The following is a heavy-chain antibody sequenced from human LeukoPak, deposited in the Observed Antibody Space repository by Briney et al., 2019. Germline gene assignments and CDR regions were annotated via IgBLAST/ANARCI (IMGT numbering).Heavy chain of an antibody. D-gene: IGHD3-16*02. CDR2: IYPGVSDT. Sequence: GESLKISCKGSGYSFTTYWIGWVRQMLGKGLEWLGIIYPGVSDTRYSPSFQGQVTISVDKSISTAYLQWSSLKASDTAMYYCARHIAVGGIGDAFDIWGQGTMVTVSS. J-gene: IGHJ3*02. CDR3: ARHIAVGGIGDAFDI. CDR1: GYSFTTYW. V-gene: IGHV5-51*01.